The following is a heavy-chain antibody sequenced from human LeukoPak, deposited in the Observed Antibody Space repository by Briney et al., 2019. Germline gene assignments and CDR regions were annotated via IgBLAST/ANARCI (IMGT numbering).Heavy chain of an antibody. CDR1: GFTFSTYS. CDR3: AGDTRHYYDTSGYIRIEGSQGFDY. V-gene: IGHV3-21*01. J-gene: IGHJ4*02. Sequence: GGSLRLSCAASGFTFSTYSMNWVRQAPGKGREWVSSISRTRIYIYYADSVRGRFTISRDNAKNSLYLQVSRLRAEDTAVYYCAGDTRHYYDTSGYIRIEGSQGFDYWGQGTLVTVSS. CDR2: ISRTRIYI. D-gene: IGHD3-22*01.